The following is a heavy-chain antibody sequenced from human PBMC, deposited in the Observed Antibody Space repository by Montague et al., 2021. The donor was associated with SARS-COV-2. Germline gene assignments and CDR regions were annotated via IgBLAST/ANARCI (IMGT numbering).Heavy chain of an antibody. J-gene: IGHJ4*02. CDR2: IDWDDDK. D-gene: IGHD6-19*01. Sequence: PALVKPTQTLTLTCTFSGFSLSTSGVCVSWIRPPPGKALEWLALIDWDDDKYYSASLKTRLTISKGPSTNQVVLTMTNMDPVDTGTYYCARMGSAVPGFMSPCNFNFWGQGTQVTVSS. CDR3: ARMGSAVPGFMSPCNFNF. V-gene: IGHV2-70*13. CDR1: GFSLSTSGVC.